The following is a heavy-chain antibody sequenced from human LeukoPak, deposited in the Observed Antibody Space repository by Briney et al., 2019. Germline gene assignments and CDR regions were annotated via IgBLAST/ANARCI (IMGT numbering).Heavy chain of an antibody. CDR1: GFTFSTYE. CDR2: ITSSGSTI. CDR3: ARANFDSRAYTYYFDC. J-gene: IGHJ4*02. V-gene: IGHV3-48*03. D-gene: IGHD3-22*01. Sequence: PGGSLRLSCAASGFTFSTYEMNWVRQAPGKGLEWVSYITSSGSTIYYADSVKGRFTISRDNAKNSLYLQMNSLRAEDTAIYYCARANFDSRAYTYYFDCWGQGTLVTVSS.